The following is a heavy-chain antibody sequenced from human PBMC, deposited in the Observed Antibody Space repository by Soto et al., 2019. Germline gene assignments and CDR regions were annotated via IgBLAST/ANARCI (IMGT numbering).Heavy chain of an antibody. CDR2: SRDKVHSHTT. CDR3: TRGVVSTGYFDY. CDR1: GFTFSDHY. J-gene: IGHJ4*02. V-gene: IGHV3-72*01. Sequence: EVQLAESGGGLVQPGGSLRLSCAASGFTFSDHYMDWVRQATGKGLEWVGSSRDKVHSHTTEYAASVKGRFTISRGDSENSLYLQMNSPKTENTAVYSCTRGVVSTGYFDYWGQGTLVTVSS. D-gene: IGHD5-12*01.